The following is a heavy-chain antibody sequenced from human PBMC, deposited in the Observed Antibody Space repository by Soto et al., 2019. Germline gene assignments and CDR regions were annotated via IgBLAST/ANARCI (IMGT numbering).Heavy chain of an antibody. J-gene: IGHJ6*02. Sequence: PSETLSLTCAVYGGSFSGYYWSWIRQPPGKGLEWIGEINHSGSTNYNPSLKSRVTISVDTSKNQFSLKLSSVTAADTAVYYCARPLGLGGMDVWGQGTTVTVSS. CDR3: ARPLGLGGMDV. CDR1: GGSFSGYY. D-gene: IGHD7-27*01. V-gene: IGHV4-34*01. CDR2: INHSGST.